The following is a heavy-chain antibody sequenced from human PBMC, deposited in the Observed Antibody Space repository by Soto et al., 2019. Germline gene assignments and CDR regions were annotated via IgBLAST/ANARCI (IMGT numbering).Heavy chain of an antibody. J-gene: IGHJ6*02. CDR3: GRELIVAALVEYYYGMDV. D-gene: IGHD5-12*01. V-gene: IGHV1-46*01. CDR2: INPNGDRT. CDR1: GYTLTKYY. Sequence: ASVKVSCKASGYTLTKYYMHWGRQAPGQGLEWLGIINPNGDRTTYAQKFQGRVTMTKDTSTSTVYMELRSLRPEDTAVYYCGRELIVAALVEYYYGMDVWGQGTTVTVSS.